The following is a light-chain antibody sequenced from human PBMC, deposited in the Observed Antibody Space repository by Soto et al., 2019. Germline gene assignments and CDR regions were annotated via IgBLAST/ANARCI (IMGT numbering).Light chain of an antibody. J-gene: IGKJ4*01. CDR3: QQYNSYPLT. V-gene: IGKV1-5*03. CDR1: QSITSW. Sequence: DIQMTQSPSTLSASVGDRVTITYRASQSITSWLAWYQQKPGKAPKLLIYKASSLESGVPSRFSGSGSGTEFTLSISSLQPDDFATYYCQQYNSYPLTFGGGTKVEIK. CDR2: KAS.